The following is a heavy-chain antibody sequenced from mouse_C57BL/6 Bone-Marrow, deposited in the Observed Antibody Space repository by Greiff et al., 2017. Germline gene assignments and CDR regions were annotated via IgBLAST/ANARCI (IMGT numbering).Heavy chain of an antibody. Sequence: QVQLQQSGAELARPGASVKLSCKASGYTFTSYGISWVQQRTGQGLEWIGEIYPRSGNTYYNEKFKGKATMTADNSASTAYMELRSLTSEDSTVYFCAKYYGLSAMDYWGQGTSVTVSS. CDR1: GYTFTSYG. D-gene: IGHD1-1*01. CDR3: AKYYGLSAMDY. CDR2: IYPRSGNT. V-gene: IGHV1-81*01. J-gene: IGHJ4*01.